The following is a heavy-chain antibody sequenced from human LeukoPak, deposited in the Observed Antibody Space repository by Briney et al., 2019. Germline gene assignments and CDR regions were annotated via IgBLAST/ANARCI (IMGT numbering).Heavy chain of an antibody. V-gene: IGHV3-49*03. D-gene: IGHD2-21*02. J-gene: IGHJ4*02. CDR3: TRGVVVTAIRKVDF. CDR1: GFTFGDNA. CDR2: IRSKVFSGTT. Sequence: GGSLRLSCRVSGFTFGDNAMSGFGRAQGKGREGVASIRSKVFSGTTEYAASVKGRFTISRDDSKSIVYLQMNSLRTEDTALYYCTRGVVVTAIRKVDFWGQGTLVTVSS.